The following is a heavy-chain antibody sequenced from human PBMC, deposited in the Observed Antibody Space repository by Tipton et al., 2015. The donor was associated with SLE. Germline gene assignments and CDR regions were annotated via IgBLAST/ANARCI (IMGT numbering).Heavy chain of an antibody. D-gene: IGHD1-26*01. CDR1: GGSISSHY. Sequence: TLSLTCTVSGGSISSHYWSWIRQPPGKGLEWIGSIYYSGSTYYNPSLKSRVTISVDTSKNQFSLKLSSVTAADTAVYYCASQHWELPDYWGQGTLVTVSS. CDR2: IYYSGST. CDR3: ASQHWELPDY. J-gene: IGHJ4*02. V-gene: IGHV4-59*05.